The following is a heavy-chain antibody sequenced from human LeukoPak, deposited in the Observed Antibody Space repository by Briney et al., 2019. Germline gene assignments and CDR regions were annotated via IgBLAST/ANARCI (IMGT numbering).Heavy chain of an antibody. CDR2: MNPNSGNT. V-gene: IGHV1-8*01. CDR3: ARDNGGTAMAYYYYYYMDV. CDR1: GYAFTSYD. Sequence: ASVKVSCKASGYAFTSYDINWVRQATGQGLEWMGWMNPNSGNTGYAQKFQGRVTMTRNTSISTAYMELSSLRSEDTAVYYCARDNGGTAMAYYYYYYMDVWGKGTTVTISS. J-gene: IGHJ6*03. D-gene: IGHD5-18*01.